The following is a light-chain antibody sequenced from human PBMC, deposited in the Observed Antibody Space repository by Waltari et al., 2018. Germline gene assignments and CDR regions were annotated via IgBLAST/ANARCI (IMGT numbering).Light chain of an antibody. CDR3: SSWTSSSTWI. V-gene: IGLV2-14*03. CDR2: DFN. J-gene: IGLJ2*01. Sequence: QSALNQTDSVSGSHGRSITINCTGSSRDGGDYNYVSWYQQHPGKTPKVIIYDFNKRPSGVSNRFSGSKSGNTASLTISGLQVEDEANYYCSSWTSSSTWIFGGGTKLTVL. CDR1: SRDGGDYNY.